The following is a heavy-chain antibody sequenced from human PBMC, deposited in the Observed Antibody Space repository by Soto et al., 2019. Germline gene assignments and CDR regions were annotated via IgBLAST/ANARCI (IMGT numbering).Heavy chain of an antibody. V-gene: IGHV1-18*01. CDR1: GYTFTNFG. Sequence: QVQLVQSGAEVKKPGASVKVSCKASGYTFTNFGISWVRQAPGQGLEWMGWISAYNDKTNYAQKFQGRVTMTTDTTTSTTYMEVRSLRFDHTAVYYYARGGTQIDYWDQGTLVTVSS. CDR3: ARGGTQIDY. D-gene: IGHD3-16*01. CDR2: ISAYNDKT. J-gene: IGHJ4*02.